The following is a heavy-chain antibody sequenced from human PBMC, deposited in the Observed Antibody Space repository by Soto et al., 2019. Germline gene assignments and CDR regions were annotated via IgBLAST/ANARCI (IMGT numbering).Heavy chain of an antibody. CDR1: GFTFSSYA. D-gene: IGHD3-3*01. CDR3: AGDLRFLGWLFPVMEV. J-gene: IGHJ6*04. CDR2: ISYDGSNK. V-gene: IGHV3-30-3*01. Sequence: GGSLRVSCAASGFTFSSYAMHWGRQAPGKGLEWVAVISYDGSNKYYADSVKGRFTISRDNSKNTLYLQMNSLRAEDTAVYYCAGDLRFLGWLFPVMEVGGKGTRVT.